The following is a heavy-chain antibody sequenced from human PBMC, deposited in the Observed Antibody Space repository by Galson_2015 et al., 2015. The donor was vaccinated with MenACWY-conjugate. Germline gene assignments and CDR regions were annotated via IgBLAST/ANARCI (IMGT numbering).Heavy chain of an antibody. CDR1: GDSVSSNRAA. V-gene: IGHV6-1*01. CDR2: TYYRSKWNY. CDR3: ARMRGGYVDY. D-gene: IGHD2-15*01. J-gene: IGHJ4*02. Sequence: CAISGDSVSSNRAAWNWIRQSPSRGLEWLGRTYYRSKWNYNYALSVKSRIIINPDTSKNQFSLQLNSVTPEDTAVYFCARMRGGYVDYWGQGALVTVSS.